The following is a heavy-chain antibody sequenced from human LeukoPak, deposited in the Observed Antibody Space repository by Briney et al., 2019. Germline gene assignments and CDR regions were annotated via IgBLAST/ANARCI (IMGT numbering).Heavy chain of an antibody. CDR2: IYTGGST. J-gene: IGHJ4*02. V-gene: IGHV4-4*07. Sequence: KPSETLSLTCTVSSGSISTYYWSWLRQPAGKGLEWIGRIYTGGSTNYNPSLASRVTMSIETPKNQFSLKLTSVTAADTAVYFCARAPTAYCLSATCQPYFDYWGQGILVTVSS. CDR3: ARAPTAYCLSATCQPYFDY. D-gene: IGHD2-2*01. CDR1: SGSISTYY.